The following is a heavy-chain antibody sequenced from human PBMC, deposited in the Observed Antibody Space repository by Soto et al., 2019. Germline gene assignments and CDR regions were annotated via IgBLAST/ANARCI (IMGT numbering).Heavy chain of an antibody. CDR2: IIPIFGTA. CDR1: GGTFSSYA. D-gene: IGHD3-3*01. J-gene: IGHJ6*02. V-gene: IGHV1-69*13. Sequence: SVKVSCKASGGTFSSYAISWVRQAPGQGLEWMGGIIPIFGTANYAQKFQGRVTITADESTSTAYMELSSLRSEDTAVYYCARDTRGLRFLEWLPSGDYYYGMDVWGQGATVTVSS. CDR3: ARDTRGLRFLEWLPSGDYYYGMDV.